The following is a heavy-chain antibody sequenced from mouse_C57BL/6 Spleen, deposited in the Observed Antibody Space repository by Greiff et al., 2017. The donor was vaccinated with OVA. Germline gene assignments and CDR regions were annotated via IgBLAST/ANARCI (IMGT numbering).Heavy chain of an antibody. J-gene: IGHJ3*01. V-gene: IGHV1-69*01. CDR3: AKGKLGGFAY. Sequence: VQLQQSGAELVMPGASVKLSCKASGYTFTSYWMHWVKQRPGQGLEWIGEIDPSDSYTNYNQKFKGKSTLTVDKSSSTAYMQLSSLTSEDSAVYYCAKGKLGGFAYWGQGTLVTVSA. D-gene: IGHD1-3*01. CDR1: GYTFTSYW. CDR2: IDPSDSYT.